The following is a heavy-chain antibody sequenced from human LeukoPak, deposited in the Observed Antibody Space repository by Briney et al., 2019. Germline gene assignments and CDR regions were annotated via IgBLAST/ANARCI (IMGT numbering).Heavy chain of an antibody. Sequence: SVKVSCKASGYTFTGYYMHWVRQAPGQGLEWMGGIIPIFGTANYAQKFQGSVTITADESTSTAYMELSSLRSEDTAVYYCARGSQPSPRQYDILTGYKAPLDYWGQGTLVTVSS. J-gene: IGHJ4*02. CDR3: ARGSQPSPRQYDILTGYKAPLDY. D-gene: IGHD3-9*01. CDR2: IIPIFGTA. CDR1: GYTFTGYY. V-gene: IGHV1-69*13.